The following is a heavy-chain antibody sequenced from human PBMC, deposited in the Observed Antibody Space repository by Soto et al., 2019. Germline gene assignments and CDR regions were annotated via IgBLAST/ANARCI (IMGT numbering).Heavy chain of an antibody. CDR3: ASESRFCSGGSCYFLQGTDY. D-gene: IGHD2-15*01. CDR2: INAGNGNT. J-gene: IGHJ4*02. CDR1: GYTFTSYY. Sequence: ASVKVSCKASGYTFTSYYIHWVRQAPGQRLEWMGWINAGNGNTKYSQKFQGRVTITRDTSASTAYMELSSLRSEDTAVYYCASESRFCSGGSCYFLQGTDYWGQATLVPV. V-gene: IGHV1-3*01.